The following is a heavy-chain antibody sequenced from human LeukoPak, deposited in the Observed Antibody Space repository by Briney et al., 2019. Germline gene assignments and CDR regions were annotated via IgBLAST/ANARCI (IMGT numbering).Heavy chain of an antibody. CDR1: GGSISSGSDY. CDR2: ISYSGST. J-gene: IGHJ4*02. Sequence: SETLSLTCTVSGGSISSGSDYWSWIRQHPGKGLEWIGYISYSGSTYYYPAIKTRLTISVDTSKNQFSLKLDSATAADTAFYYCGRADMATVFDFWGRGTLVTVSS. D-gene: IGHD5-24*01. CDR3: GRADMATVFDF. V-gene: IGHV4-31*03.